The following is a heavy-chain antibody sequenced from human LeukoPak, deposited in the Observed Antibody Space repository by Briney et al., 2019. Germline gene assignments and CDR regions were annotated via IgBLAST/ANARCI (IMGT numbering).Heavy chain of an antibody. Sequence: PGGSLRLSCAASGFTFSSYSMNWVRQAPGKGLEWVSSISSSSSYIYYADSVKGRFTISRDNAKNSLYLQVNSLRAEDTAVYYCARASRDYDSSGYGFWGQGTLVTVSS. CDR1: GFTFSSYS. J-gene: IGHJ4*02. D-gene: IGHD3-22*01. V-gene: IGHV3-21*01. CDR3: ARASRDYDSSGYGF. CDR2: ISSSSSYI.